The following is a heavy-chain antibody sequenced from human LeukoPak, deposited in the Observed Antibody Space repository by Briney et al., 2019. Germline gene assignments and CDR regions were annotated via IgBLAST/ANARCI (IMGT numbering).Heavy chain of an antibody. V-gene: IGHV3-23*01. CDR2: ISAGGGST. D-gene: IGHD5-24*01. Sequence: GGSLRLSCAASGFTFSSYAMSWVRQAPGKGLEWVSAISAGGGSTYYADSVKGRFTISRDSSENTLYLQMNSLRAEDTDVYYDTKGRREGYKYDYWGQRSPVT. CDR3: TKGRREGYKYDY. J-gene: IGHJ4*02. CDR1: GFTFSSYA.